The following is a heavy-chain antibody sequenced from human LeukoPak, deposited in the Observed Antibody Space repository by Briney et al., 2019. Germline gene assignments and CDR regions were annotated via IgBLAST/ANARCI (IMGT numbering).Heavy chain of an antibody. J-gene: IGHJ4*02. Sequence: SETLSLTCTVSGGSISSYYWSWIRQPPGKGLEWIGYIYYSGSTNYNPSLKSRVTISVDTSKNQFSLKLSSVTAADTAVYYCARGIDYWGQGTLVTVSS. V-gene: IGHV4-59*01. CDR1: GGSISSYY. CDR2: IYYSGST. CDR3: ARGIDY.